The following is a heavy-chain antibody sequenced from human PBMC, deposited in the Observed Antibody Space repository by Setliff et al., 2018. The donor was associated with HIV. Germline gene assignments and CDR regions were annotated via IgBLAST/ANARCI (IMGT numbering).Heavy chain of an antibody. D-gene: IGHD3-3*01. J-gene: IGHJ3*02. Sequence: PGASLTLSCKGSGYSFTTYWIGWVRQMPGKGLEWMGIIYPYDSDTRYSPSFQGQVTISADKSISTAYVQWSGLQASDTAMYYCARRPYYDSWSGHQAFDIGGQGTMVTVSS. CDR1: GYSFTTYW. CDR3: ARRPYYDSWSGHQAFDI. V-gene: IGHV5-51*01. CDR2: IYPYDSDT.